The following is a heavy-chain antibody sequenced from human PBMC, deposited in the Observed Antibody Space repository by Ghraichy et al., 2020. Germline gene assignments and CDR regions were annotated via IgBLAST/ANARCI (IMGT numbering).Heavy chain of an antibody. V-gene: IGHV4-39*01. J-gene: IGHJ5*02. Sequence: SETLSLTCTVSGGSISSSSYYWGWIRQPPGKGLEWIGNIYYSGSTYYNPSLKSRVTISVDTSKNQFSLKLSSVTPADTAVYYCARQGWQNWFDPWGQGTLVTVSS. CDR3: ARQGWQNWFDP. D-gene: IGHD2-15*01. CDR1: GGSISSSSYY. CDR2: IYYSGST.